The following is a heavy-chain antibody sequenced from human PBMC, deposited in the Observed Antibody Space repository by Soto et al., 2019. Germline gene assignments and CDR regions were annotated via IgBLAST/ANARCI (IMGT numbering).Heavy chain of an antibody. CDR2: MHTSRST. CDR3: VRASMPKAHFDS. Sequence: QMQLQESGPGLVKPSETLSLTCTVSGGSIRGYYWSWIRQSAGMGLEWIGRMHTSRSTNYNPSLKSRVTISVDMSKNQISLKLTSVTAADTALYYCVRASMPKAHFDSWGQGTLVTVSS. V-gene: IGHV4-4*07. J-gene: IGHJ4*02. CDR1: GGSIRGYY. D-gene: IGHD2-2*01.